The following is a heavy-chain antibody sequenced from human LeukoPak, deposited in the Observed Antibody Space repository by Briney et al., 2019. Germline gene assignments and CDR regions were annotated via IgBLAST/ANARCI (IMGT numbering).Heavy chain of an antibody. Sequence: GESLKISCKGSGYSFTNYWIAWVRQMPGKGLEWMGIIYPGDPDTRNSPSFQGQVTFSADKSISTAYLQWGSLKASDTAMYYCARRRFCSSTSCYEGAFDIWGQGTMVTVSS. D-gene: IGHD2-2*01. CDR3: ARRRFCSSTSCYEGAFDI. CDR1: GYSFTNYW. J-gene: IGHJ3*02. V-gene: IGHV5-51*01. CDR2: IYPGDPDT.